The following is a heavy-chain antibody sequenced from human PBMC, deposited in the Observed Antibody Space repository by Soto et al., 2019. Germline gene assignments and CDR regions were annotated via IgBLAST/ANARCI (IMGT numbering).Heavy chain of an antibody. CDR1: GYTFTSYV. J-gene: IGHJ6*03. D-gene: IGHD3-3*02. V-gene: IGHV1-3*01. CDR3: PRDHGLSACYNYHYMEV. Sequence: VKVSCKASGYTFTSYVMHWVRQAPGQRLEWMGWINAGNGNTKYSQKFQGRVTITRDTSASTAYMELGSLRSEDSAVYYSPRDHGLSACYNYHYMEVWGKETTFTVSS. CDR2: INAGNGNT.